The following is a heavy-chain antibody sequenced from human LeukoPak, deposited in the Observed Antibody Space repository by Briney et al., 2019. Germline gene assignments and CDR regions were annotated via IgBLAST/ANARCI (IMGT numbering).Heavy chain of an antibody. V-gene: IGHV3-21*01. CDR2: ITSSSSYI. D-gene: IGHD1-26*01. J-gene: IGHJ4*02. Sequence: GGSLRLSCAASGFTFSSYTMNWVRQAPGKGLEWVSSITSSSSYIYYADSMNGRFTISRDNAKNSLYLQMNSLRVEDTAVYYCARDGWVDYWGQGTLVTVSS. CDR3: ARDGWVDY. CDR1: GFTFSSYT.